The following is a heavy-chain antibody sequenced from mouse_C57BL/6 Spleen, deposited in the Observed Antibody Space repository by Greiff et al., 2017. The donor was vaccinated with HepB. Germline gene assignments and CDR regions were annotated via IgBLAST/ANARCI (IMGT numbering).Heavy chain of an antibody. J-gene: IGHJ3*01. Sequence: QVQLKQSGAELVRPGASVTLSCKASGYTFTDYEMHWVKQTPVHGLEWIGAIDPETGGTAYNQKFKGKAILTADKSSSTAYMELRSLTSEDSAVYYGTRKDYSNAWLAYWGQGTLVTVSA. CDR3: TRKDYSNAWLAY. V-gene: IGHV1-15*01. CDR2: IDPETGGT. D-gene: IGHD2-5*01. CDR1: GYTFTDYE.